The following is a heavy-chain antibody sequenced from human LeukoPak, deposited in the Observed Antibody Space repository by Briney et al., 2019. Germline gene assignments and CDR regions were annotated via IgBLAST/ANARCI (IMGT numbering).Heavy chain of an antibody. V-gene: IGHV3-30*02. CDR1: GFTFSSYG. D-gene: IGHD2-2*01. J-gene: IGHJ1*01. Sequence: GGSLRLSCAASGFTFSSYGMHWVRQAPGKGLEWVAFIRYDGSNKYYADSVKGRFTISRDNSKNTLYLQMKSLRAEDTAVYYCAKDRPGQLQSSTEYFQHWGQGTLVTVSS. CDR3: AKDRPGQLQSSTEYFQH. CDR2: IRYDGSNK.